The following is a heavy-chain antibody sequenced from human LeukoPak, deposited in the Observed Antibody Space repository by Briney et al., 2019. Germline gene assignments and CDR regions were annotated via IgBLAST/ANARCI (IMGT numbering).Heavy chain of an antibody. CDR3: ARAYRRITGTTRPHYYYYYMDV. Sequence: SVKVSCKASGYTFTGYYMHWVRQAPGQGLEWMGGIIPIFGTANYAQKFQGRVTITADKSTSTAYMELSSLRSEDTAVYYCARAYRRITGTTRPHYYYYYMDVWGKGTTVTVSS. D-gene: IGHD1-7*01. CDR1: GYTFTGYY. J-gene: IGHJ6*03. CDR2: IIPIFGTA. V-gene: IGHV1-69*06.